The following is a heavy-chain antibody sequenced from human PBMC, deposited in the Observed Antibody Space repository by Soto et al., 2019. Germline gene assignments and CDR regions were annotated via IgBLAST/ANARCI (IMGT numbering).Heavy chain of an antibody. CDR1: GGSFSGYY. D-gene: IGHD3-9*01. CDR3: ARGPTRYFDWLPPRIDY. V-gene: IGHV4-34*01. CDR2: INHSGST. J-gene: IGHJ4*02. Sequence: SETLSLTCAVEGGSFSGYYWSWIRQPPGKGLEWIGEINHSGSTNYNPSLKSRVTISVDTSKNQFSLKLSSVTAADTAVYYCARGPTRYFDWLPPRIDYWGQGTLVTVSS.